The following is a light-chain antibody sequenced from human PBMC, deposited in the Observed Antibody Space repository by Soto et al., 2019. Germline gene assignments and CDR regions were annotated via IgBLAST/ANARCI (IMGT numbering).Light chain of an antibody. CDR1: QDISNY. J-gene: IGKJ1*01. Sequence: DIQMTQSPSSLSASVGDRVTITCQASQDISNYLNWYQQKPGKAPKLLIYDASNLKTGVPSRFSGSGSGTDFTFTISSLQPEDIATYYCQQYDNLVTFGQGTKVEIK. CDR2: DAS. V-gene: IGKV1-33*01. CDR3: QQYDNLVT.